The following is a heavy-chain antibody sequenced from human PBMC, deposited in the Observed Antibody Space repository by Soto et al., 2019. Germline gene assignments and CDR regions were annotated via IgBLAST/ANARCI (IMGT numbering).Heavy chain of an antibody. V-gene: IGHV4-30-2*01. CDR2: IYHSGST. Sequence: QLQLQESGSGLVKPSQTLSLTCAVSGGSISSGGYSWSWIRQPPGKGLEWIGYIYHSGSTYYNPSLKSRVTTSVDRSKNQFSLKRSSVTAADTAVYYFARVIDSYGYYYGMDVCGQGTTFTVSS. J-gene: IGHJ6*02. CDR1: GGSISSGGYS. CDR3: ARVIDSYGYYYGMDV. D-gene: IGHD5-18*01.